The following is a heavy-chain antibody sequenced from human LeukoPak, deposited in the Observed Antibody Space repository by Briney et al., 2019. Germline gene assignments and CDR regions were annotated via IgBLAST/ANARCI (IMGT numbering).Heavy chain of an antibody. CDR1: GFTFSSYG. D-gene: IGHD2-8*01. CDR3: AKGPAVVPDIIHY. Sequence: PGGSLRLSCAASGFTFSSYGMPWVRQAPGKGLVWVSLISGRGGSTDYADSVEGRFTISRDNSKNTLYLQMNSLGAEDTAIYYCAKGPAVVPDIIHYCGQGTLVTVSS. V-gene: IGHV3-23*01. CDR2: ISGRGGST. J-gene: IGHJ4*02.